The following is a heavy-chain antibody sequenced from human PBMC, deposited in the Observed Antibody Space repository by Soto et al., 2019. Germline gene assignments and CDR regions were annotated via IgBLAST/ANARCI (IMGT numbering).Heavy chain of an antibody. J-gene: IGHJ6*02. CDR2: ISGYNVNT. Sequence: QVQLVQSRGEVKKPGASVKVSCKTSGYSFTTYGISWVRQAPGQGLEWMGWISGYNVNTNYAQKLQGRVTMTTDTSTSTAYMELRSLRSDDTAVYYCAREGPAPYYYYGMDVWGQGSTVTVSS. V-gene: IGHV1-18*01. CDR1: GYSFTTYG. CDR3: AREGPAPYYYYGMDV.